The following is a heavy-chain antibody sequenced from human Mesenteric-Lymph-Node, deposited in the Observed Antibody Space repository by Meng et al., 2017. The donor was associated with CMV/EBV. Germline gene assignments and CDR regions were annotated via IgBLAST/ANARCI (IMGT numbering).Heavy chain of an antibody. V-gene: IGHV3-30*04. Sequence: CAGSGFTFSSYAMHWVRQPPGRGLEWVAAISFDGSNKYYTDSVRGRFTISRDNSKSTLYLQMNSLRAEDTAVYYCARDAYSTTWYVDYWGQGTLVTVSS. CDR2: ISFDGSNK. D-gene: IGHD6-13*01. CDR1: GFTFSSYA. J-gene: IGHJ4*02. CDR3: ARDAYSTTWYVDY.